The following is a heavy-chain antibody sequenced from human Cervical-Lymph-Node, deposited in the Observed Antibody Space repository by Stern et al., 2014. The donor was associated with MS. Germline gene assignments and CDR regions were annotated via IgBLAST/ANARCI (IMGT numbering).Heavy chain of an antibody. V-gene: IGHV3-30-3*01. Sequence: EQLVESGGGVVQPGGSLRLSCAASGFTFSTYAMHWVRQTPGKGLQWLAVISYDGDNKYYADSLRGRFTISRDNSKNTLYLQMTGLMIEDTSLYYCAREGKMATTDYWGQGTLVSVSS. D-gene: IGHD5-24*01. CDR1: GFTFSTYA. J-gene: IGHJ4*02. CDR2: ISYDGDNK. CDR3: AREGKMATTDY.